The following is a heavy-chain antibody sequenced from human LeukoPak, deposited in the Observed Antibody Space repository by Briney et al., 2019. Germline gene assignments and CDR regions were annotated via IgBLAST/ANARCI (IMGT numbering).Heavy chain of an antibody. CDR2: IYYRGST. CDR1: GFTFSSYTFY. CDR3: ARGGYGGPFQL. J-gene: IGHJ1*01. V-gene: IGHV4-31*02. Sequence: LRLSCAASGFTFSSYTFYWIRQHPGKGLEWIGYIYYRGSTYYNPSLKSRVTISIDTSNNQFSLKLSSVTAADTAVFYCARGGYGGPFQLWGQGTLVTVSS. D-gene: IGHD4-23*01.